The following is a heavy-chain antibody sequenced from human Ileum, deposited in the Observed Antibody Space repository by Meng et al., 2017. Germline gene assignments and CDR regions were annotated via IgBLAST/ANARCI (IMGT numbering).Heavy chain of an antibody. V-gene: IGHV4-4*02. CDR2: IYHSGLV. CDR3: AANSGKKMHS. CDR1: GDSISTTNW. D-gene: IGHD4-23*01. Sequence: QGPPQESGPGLVKPSWTLALPCAVPGDSISTTNWWNWVRQPPGEGLEWIGEIYHSGLVNYNLSLKSRVTLSIDKSKNQFSLKLISVTAADTGVYYCAANSGKKMHSWGQGTPVTVSS. J-gene: IGHJ4*02.